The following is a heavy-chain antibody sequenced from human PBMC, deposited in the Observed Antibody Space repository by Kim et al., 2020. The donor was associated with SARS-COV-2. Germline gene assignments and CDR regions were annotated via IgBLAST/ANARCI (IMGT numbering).Heavy chain of an antibody. J-gene: IGHJ3*02. CDR3: AREWGSSWLRAFDI. Sequence: AQKFQGRVTMTRDTSTSTVYMELSSLRSEDTAVYYCAREWGSSWLRAFDIWGQGTMVTVSS. D-gene: IGHD6-13*01. V-gene: IGHV1-46*01.